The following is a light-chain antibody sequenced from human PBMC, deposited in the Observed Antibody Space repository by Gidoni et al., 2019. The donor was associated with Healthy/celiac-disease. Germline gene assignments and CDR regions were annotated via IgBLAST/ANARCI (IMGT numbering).Light chain of an antibody. Sequence: DIVLTQSPATLSLSPGERATLSCRASQSVSSYLAWYQQKPGQAPRLLIYHASNRATGISARFSGSGSGTDFTLTISSLEPEDFAVYYCQQRSNWPYTFGQGTKVEIK. CDR3: QQRSNWPYT. J-gene: IGKJ2*01. CDR2: HAS. CDR1: QSVSSY. V-gene: IGKV3-11*01.